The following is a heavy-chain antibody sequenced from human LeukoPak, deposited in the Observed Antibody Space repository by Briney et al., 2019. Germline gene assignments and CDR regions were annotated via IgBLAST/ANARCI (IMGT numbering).Heavy chain of an antibody. CDR3: ARLSRDGYNFVDY. D-gene: IGHD5-24*01. J-gene: IGHJ4*02. V-gene: IGHV4-61*02. CDR2: IYTSGST. CDR1: GGSISSGSYY. Sequence: KPSETLSLTCTVSGGSISSGSYYWSWIRQPPGKGLEWIGRIYTSGSTNYNPSLKSRVTISVDTSKNQFSLKLSSVTAADTAVYFCARLSRDGYNFVDYWGQGTLVTVSS.